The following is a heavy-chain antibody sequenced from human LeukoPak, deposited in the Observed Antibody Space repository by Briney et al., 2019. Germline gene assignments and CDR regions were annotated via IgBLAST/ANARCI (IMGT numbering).Heavy chain of an antibody. CDR3: AKDVISGPVTTGHFDY. V-gene: IGHV3-21*04. D-gene: IGHD4-17*01. Sequence: GGSLRLSCAASGFTFSAYNMNWVRRTPGKGLEWVSSITTSSSYMFYADSVRGRFTISRDNAKNSLYLQMNSLRAEDMALYYCAKDVISGPVTTGHFDYWGQGTLVTVSS. J-gene: IGHJ4*02. CDR2: ITTSSSYM. CDR1: GFTFSAYN.